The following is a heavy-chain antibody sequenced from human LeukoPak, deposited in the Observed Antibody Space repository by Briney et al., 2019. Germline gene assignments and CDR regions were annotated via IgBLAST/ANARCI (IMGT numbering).Heavy chain of an antibody. V-gene: IGHV3-7*04. CDR3: ARGDAFSGDH. J-gene: IGHJ4*02. Sequence: GGSLRLSCAVSGFTFSDFWMSWVRQAPGRGLEWVANIHPEGNEKYNVESVKGRFIISRDNAKNSLFLQMNGLRVEDTAVYYCARGDAFSGDHWGQGTLVTVSS. CDR2: IHPEGNEK. CDR1: GFTFSDFW.